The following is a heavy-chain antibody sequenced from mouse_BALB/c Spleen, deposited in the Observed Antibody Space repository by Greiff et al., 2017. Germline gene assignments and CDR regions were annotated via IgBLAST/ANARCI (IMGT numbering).Heavy chain of an antibody. CDR2: ISTYYGDA. J-gene: IGHJ3*01. D-gene: IGHD3-3*01. CDR3: AREGPTWFAY. Sequence: VQREQSGAELVRPGVSVKISCKGSGYTFTDYAMHWVKQSHGKSLEWIGVISTYYGDASYNQKFKGKATMTVDKSSSTAYMELARLTSEDSEIYYCAREGPTWFAYWGEGTLVTVSA. CDR1: GYTFTDYA. V-gene: IGHV1S137*01.